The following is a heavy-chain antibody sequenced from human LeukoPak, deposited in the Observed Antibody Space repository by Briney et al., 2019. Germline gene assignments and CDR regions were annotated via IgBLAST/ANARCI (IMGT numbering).Heavy chain of an antibody. J-gene: IGHJ4*02. CDR3: ARDLKWELPDY. V-gene: IGHV1-18*01. CDR1: GGTFSSYA. Sequence: ASVKASCKASGGTFSSYAISWVRQAPGQGLEWMGWISAYNGNTNNAQKLQGRVTMTTDTSTSTAYMELRSLRSDDTAVYYCARDLKWELPDYWGQGTLDTVSS. D-gene: IGHD1-26*01. CDR2: ISAYNGNT.